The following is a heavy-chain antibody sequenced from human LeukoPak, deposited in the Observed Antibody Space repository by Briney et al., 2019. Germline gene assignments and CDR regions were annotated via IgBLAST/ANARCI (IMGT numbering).Heavy chain of an antibody. V-gene: IGHV1-18*01. Sequence: ASVKVSCKASGYTFTSYAVTWVRQAPGQGLEWMGWINVANGDTNYAQKFQGRATMTTDTSTSTAYMELRSLTSDDTAVYYCARGRFPGSGSYYNSFDYYGQGTLVTVSS. CDR2: INVANGDT. CDR3: ARGRFPGSGSYYNSFDY. J-gene: IGHJ4*02. CDR1: GYTFTSYA. D-gene: IGHD3-10*01.